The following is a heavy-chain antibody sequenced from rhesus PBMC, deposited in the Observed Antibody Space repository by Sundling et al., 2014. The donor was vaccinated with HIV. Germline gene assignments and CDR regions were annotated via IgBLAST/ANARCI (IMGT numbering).Heavy chain of an antibody. J-gene: IGHJ4*01. CDR2: ISSGGGTT. V-gene: IGHV3S42*01. CDR1: GFTFSSYD. Sequence: EVQLVGTGGGLVQPGGSLKLSCAASGFTFSSYDMYWVRQAPGKGLEWISGISSGGGTTYYADSVKGRFTISRDNSKTTFSLQMNSLTTEDTAVYYCATPVDTVGTVTPDYWGQGVLVTVSS. CDR3: ATPVDTVGTVTPDY. D-gene: IGHD5-24*01.